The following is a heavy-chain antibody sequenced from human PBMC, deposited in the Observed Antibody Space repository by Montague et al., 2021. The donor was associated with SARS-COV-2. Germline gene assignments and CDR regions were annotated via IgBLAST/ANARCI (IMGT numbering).Heavy chain of an antibody. CDR2: IDWDDDK. J-gene: IGHJ4*02. D-gene: IGHD6-13*01. V-gene: IGHV2-70*11. CDR3: ARTSIAAAGTAIDY. CDR1: GFSLSTSGMC. Sequence: PALVKPTQTLTLTCTFSGFSLSTSGMCVSWIRQPPGKALEWLARIDWDDDKYYSTSLKNRLTISKDTSKNQVVLTMTNMDPVDTATYYWARTSIAAAGTAIDYWGQGTLVTVSS.